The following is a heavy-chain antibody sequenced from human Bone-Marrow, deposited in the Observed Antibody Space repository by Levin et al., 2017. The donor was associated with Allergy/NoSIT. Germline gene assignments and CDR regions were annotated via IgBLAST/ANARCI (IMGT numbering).Heavy chain of an antibody. CDR1: SGSISNTNYY. Sequence: MPSETLSLTCTVSSGSISNTNYYWGWSRQSPGKGLEWIGSVYYSGSTDYNSSLKSRVTISVDTSKNQFSLKLASVTAADTAMYYCVRRRRAYCGGDCSPTCVWSQGTLVTVSA. D-gene: IGHD2-21*02. V-gene: IGHV4-39*01. J-gene: IGHJ4*02. CDR2: VYYSGST. CDR3: VRRRRAYCGGDCSPTCV.